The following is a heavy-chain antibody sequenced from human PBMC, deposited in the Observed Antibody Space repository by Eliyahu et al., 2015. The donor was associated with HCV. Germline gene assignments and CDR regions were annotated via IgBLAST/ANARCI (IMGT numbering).Heavy chain of an antibody. CDR1: GFSLSTSGVG. CDR2: IYWNDDK. V-gene: IGHV2-5*01. Sequence: QITLKESGPTLVKPTQTLTLTCTFXGFSLSTSGVGVGXIRQPPGKALEWLALIYWNDDKRYSPSLKSRLTITKDTSKNQVVLTMTNMDPVDTATYYCAHSLCGSTSCYWRMGWALFDPWGQGTLVTVSS. CDR3: AHSLCGSTSCYWRMGWALFDP. J-gene: IGHJ5*02. D-gene: IGHD2-2*01.